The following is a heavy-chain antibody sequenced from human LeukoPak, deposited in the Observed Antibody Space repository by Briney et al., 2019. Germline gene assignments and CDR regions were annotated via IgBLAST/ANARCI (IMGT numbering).Heavy chain of an antibody. D-gene: IGHD3-3*01. J-gene: IGHJ4*02. CDR1: GFTFSNYA. Sequence: HPGGSLRLSCAASGFTFSNYAMNWVRQAPGKGLEWVSSINGNGGSTYYADSVKGRFTISRDNSKNTLYLQMNTLRAEDTAVYYCAKGPVLRFDYWGQGTLVTVSS. CDR3: AKGPVLRFDY. V-gene: IGHV3-23*01. CDR2: INGNGGST.